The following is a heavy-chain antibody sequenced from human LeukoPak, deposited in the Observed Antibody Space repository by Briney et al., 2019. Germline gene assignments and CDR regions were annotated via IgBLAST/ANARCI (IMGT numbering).Heavy chain of an antibody. Sequence: GGSLRLSCAASGFTYSSYSMSWVRQAPGKGLEWVSFISRDGGTIDYADSVKGRFTISRDNAKNSLYLQMSRLRGEDTAVYYCARKAITVTTFDYWGQGTLVTVSS. J-gene: IGHJ4*02. D-gene: IGHD4-17*01. CDR3: ARKAITVTTFDY. CDR2: ISRDGGTI. CDR1: GFTYSSYS. V-gene: IGHV3-48*04.